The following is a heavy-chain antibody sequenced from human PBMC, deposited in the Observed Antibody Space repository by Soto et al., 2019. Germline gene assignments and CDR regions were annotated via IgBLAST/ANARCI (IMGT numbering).Heavy chain of an antibody. CDR3: AKDKAASHYYYYYYMDV. CDR1: GFTFSSYA. V-gene: IGHV3-23*01. Sequence: EVQLLESGGGLVQPGGSLRLSCAASGFTFSSYAMSWVRQAPGKGLEWVSAISGSGGSTYYADSVKGRFTISRDNSKNTLYLQMNSLRAEDTAVDYCAKDKAASHYYYYYYMDVWGKGTTVTVSS. CDR2: ISGSGGST. D-gene: IGHD2-15*01. J-gene: IGHJ6*03.